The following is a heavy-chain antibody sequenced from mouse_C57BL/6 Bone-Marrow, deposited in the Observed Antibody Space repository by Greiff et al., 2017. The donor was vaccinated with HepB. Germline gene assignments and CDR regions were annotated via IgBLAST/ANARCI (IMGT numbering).Heavy chain of an antibody. CDR1: GFSLTSYG. J-gene: IGHJ2*01. CDR3: ARSSPNWAYFDY. Sequence: QVQLKQSGPGLVQPSQSLSITCTVSGFSLTSYGVHWVRQSPGKGLEWLGVIWSGGSTDYNAAFISRLSISKDNSKSQVFFKMNSPQADDTAIYYCARSSPNWAYFDYWGQGTTLTVSS. D-gene: IGHD4-1*01. CDR2: IWSGGST. V-gene: IGHV2-2*01.